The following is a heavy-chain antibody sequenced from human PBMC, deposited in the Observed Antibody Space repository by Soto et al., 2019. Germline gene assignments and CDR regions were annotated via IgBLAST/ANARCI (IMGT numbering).Heavy chain of an antibody. D-gene: IGHD6-13*01. Sequence: VASVKVSCKASGYTFTSYGISWVRQAPGQGLKWMGWISTYNGNTNYAQKLQGRVTMTTDTSTSTAYMELRSLRSDDTAVYYCAREWQQSPFDYWGQGTLVTVSS. V-gene: IGHV1-18*01. CDR3: AREWQQSPFDY. J-gene: IGHJ4*02. CDR1: GYTFTSYG. CDR2: ISTYNGNT.